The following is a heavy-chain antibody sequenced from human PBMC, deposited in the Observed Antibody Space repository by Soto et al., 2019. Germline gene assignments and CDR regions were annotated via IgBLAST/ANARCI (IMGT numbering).Heavy chain of an antibody. Sequence: SETLSLTCAVYGGSFSGYYWSWIRQPPGKGLEWIGEINHSGSTNCNPSLKSRVTISVDTSKNQFSLKLSSVTAADTAVYYCARFGATNYYYYYYGMHVWGPGTTLTV. J-gene: IGHJ6*02. CDR1: GGSFSGYY. CDR2: INHSGST. V-gene: IGHV4-34*01. D-gene: IGHD3-10*01. CDR3: ARFGATNYYYYYYGMHV.